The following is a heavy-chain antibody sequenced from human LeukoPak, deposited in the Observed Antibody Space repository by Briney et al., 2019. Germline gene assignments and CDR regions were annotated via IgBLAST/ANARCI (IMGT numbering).Heavy chain of an antibody. CDR3: ARVIHLGELSLYDY. V-gene: IGHV5-10-1*01. J-gene: IGHJ4*02. D-gene: IGHD3-16*02. CDR2: IDPSDSYT. CDR1: GYSFTTYW. Sequence: GESLKIPCKGSGYSFTTYWITWVRQMPGKGLEWMGRIDPSDSYTNYSPSFQGHVTISADKSISTAYLQWSSLKASDTPMYYCARVIHLGELSLYDYWCQGTLVTVSS.